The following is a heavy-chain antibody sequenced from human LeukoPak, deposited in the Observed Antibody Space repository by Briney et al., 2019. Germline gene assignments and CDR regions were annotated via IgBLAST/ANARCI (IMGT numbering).Heavy chain of an antibody. CDR3: VREGSAGGFDY. D-gene: IGHD2-15*01. J-gene: IGHJ4*02. V-gene: IGHV3-48*03. CDR1: GFTFSSYD. CDR2: IDSSGSDI. Sequence: GGSLRLSCAASGFTFSSYDMNWVRQAPGKGLERVSHIDSSGSDIYYADSVKGRFTISRDNAKNSLYLQMDSLGAEDTAVYYCVREGSAGGFDYWGQGTLVAVSS.